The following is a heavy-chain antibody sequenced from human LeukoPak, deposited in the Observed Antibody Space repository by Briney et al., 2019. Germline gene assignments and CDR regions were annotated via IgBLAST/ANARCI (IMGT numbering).Heavy chain of an antibody. CDR2: ISGDGGST. V-gene: IGHV3-43*02. D-gene: IGHD1-20*01. Sequence: GGSLRLSCAASGFTFDDYAMHWVRQAPGKGLEWVSLISGDGGSTYYADSVKGRFTISRDNSKNSLYLQMNSLRTEDTALYYCAKDMKGGKYNWNPTETYYYYYGMDVWGQGTTVTVSS. J-gene: IGHJ6*02. CDR3: AKDMKGGKYNWNPTETYYYYYGMDV. CDR1: GFTFDDYA.